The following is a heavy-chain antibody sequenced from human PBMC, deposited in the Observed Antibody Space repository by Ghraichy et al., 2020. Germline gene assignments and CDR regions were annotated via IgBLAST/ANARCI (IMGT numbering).Heavy chain of an antibody. CDR2: VSFDGNKE. V-gene: IGHV3-30*18. CDR3: AKEYSVDTPMNVDY. CDR1: GYTFSSYG. Sequence: GGSLRLSCAASGYTFSSYGMHWVRQAPGQGLEWVAAVSFDGNKENYADSVRGRFTVSRDNSENTLYLQMNSLRAEDTAVYYCAKEYSVDTPMNVDYWGQGTLVAVSS. D-gene: IGHD5-18*01. J-gene: IGHJ4*02.